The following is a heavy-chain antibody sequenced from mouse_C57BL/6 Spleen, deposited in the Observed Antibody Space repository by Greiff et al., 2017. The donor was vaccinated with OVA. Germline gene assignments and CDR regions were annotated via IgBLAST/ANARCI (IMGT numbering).Heavy chain of an antibody. J-gene: IGHJ2*01. CDR3: AREGVITTVVATGWYYFDY. D-gene: IGHD1-1*01. Sequence: QVQLQQPGAELVKPGASVKMSCKASGYTFTSYWITWVKQRPGQGLEWIGDIYPGSGSTNYNEKFKSKATLTVDTSSSTAYMQLSSLTSEDSAVYYGAREGVITTVVATGWYYFDYWGQGTTLTVSS. CDR1: GYTFTSYW. CDR2: IYPGSGST. V-gene: IGHV1-55*01.